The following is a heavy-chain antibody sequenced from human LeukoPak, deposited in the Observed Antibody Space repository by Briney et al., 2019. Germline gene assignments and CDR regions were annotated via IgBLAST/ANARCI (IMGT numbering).Heavy chain of an antibody. D-gene: IGHD2-2*01. CDR3: ANHLACGSTSCPPFDS. CDR1: GFTFSTYS. Sequence: GGSLRLFCTASGFTFSTYSMNWVRQAPGKGLEWVASISDRGTYIYYADSVKGRFTISRDNAKNSLYLQMNSLRAEDTAVYYCANHLACGSTSCPPFDSWGQGTLVTVSS. V-gene: IGHV3-21*01. J-gene: IGHJ4*02. CDR2: ISDRGTYI.